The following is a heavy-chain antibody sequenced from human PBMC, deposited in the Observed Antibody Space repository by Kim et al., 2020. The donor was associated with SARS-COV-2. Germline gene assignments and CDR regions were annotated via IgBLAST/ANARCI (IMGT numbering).Heavy chain of an antibody. Sequence: NDAQTVQSRVTMCADEYANTVYMEMNSLTSDDTGIYYCARAANVIRSQFDYWGQGTLVTVSS. D-gene: IGHD3-10*01. V-gene: IGHV1-69*01. CDR3: ARAANVIRSQFDY. J-gene: IGHJ4*02.